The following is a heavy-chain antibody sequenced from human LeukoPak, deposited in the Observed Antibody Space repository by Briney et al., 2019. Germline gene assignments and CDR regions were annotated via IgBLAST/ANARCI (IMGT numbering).Heavy chain of an antibody. CDR3: ARDTDYDILTGYYSIDY. CDR2: ISAYNGNT. J-gene: IGHJ4*02. Sequence: ASVKVSCKASSYTFTSYGISWVRQAPGQGLEWMGWISAYNGNTNYAQKLQGRVTMTTDTSTSTAYMELRSLRSDDTAVYYCARDTDYDILTGYYSIDYWGQGTLVTVSS. CDR1: SYTFTSYG. D-gene: IGHD3-9*01. V-gene: IGHV1-18*04.